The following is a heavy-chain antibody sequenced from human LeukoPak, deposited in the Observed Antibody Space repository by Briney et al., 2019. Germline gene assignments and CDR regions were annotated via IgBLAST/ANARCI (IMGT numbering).Heavy chain of an antibody. V-gene: IGHV4-39*01. CDR3: ARHNTYYYHSSGYPLGWFDP. J-gene: IGHJ5*02. CDR2: LYYSGST. Sequence: PSETLSLTCTVSGGPISSSRYYWGWIRQPPGKGLEGLGRLYYSGSTTYNPSLKSRVTISVGTSKNQFSLKLSSVTAADTAVYYCARHNTYYYHSSGYPLGWFDPWGQGTLVTVSS. D-gene: IGHD3-22*01. CDR1: GGPISSSRYY.